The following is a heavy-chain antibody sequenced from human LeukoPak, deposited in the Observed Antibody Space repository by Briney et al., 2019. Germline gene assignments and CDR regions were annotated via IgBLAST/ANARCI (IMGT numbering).Heavy chain of an antibody. J-gene: IGHJ4*02. Sequence: PETLSLTRPLSLGSLRSYYWSWIRQPPAKGLEGIGYIYYSGSTNYNPSLKSRVTISVDTSKNQFSLKLSSVTAADTAVYYCASSYSSGWYAFDYWGQGTLVTVSS. CDR3: ASSYSSGWYAFDY. D-gene: IGHD6-19*01. V-gene: IGHV4-59*08. CDR1: LGSLRSYY. CDR2: IYYSGST.